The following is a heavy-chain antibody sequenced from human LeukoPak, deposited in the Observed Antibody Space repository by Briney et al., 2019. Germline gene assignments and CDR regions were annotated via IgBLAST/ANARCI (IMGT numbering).Heavy chain of an antibody. CDR1: GNSFTSYW. D-gene: IGHD5-18*01. V-gene: IGHV5-51*01. Sequence: GESLKISCKGSGNSFTSYWIGWVRQMPGKGLEWMGIIYPGDSDTRYSPSFQGQVTISADKSISTAYLQWSSLKASDTAMYYCARIGQIGYSYGFGYYYGMDVWGQGTTVTVSS. CDR3: ARIGQIGYSYGFGYYYGMDV. J-gene: IGHJ6*02. CDR2: IYPGDSDT.